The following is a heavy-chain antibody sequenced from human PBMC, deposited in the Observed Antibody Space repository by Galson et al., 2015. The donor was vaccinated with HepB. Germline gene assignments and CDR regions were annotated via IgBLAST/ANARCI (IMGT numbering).Heavy chain of an antibody. J-gene: IGHJ5*02. D-gene: IGHD2-15*01. CDR3: AREGVHGGVVVAAATGVLWQFDP. CDR2: IIPLFGKV. V-gene: IGHV1-69*13. Sequence: SVKVSCKASGGSFSRLAISWVRQARGQGLEWVGGIIPLFGKVNYAEKFQGRVTLTADESTTTAYMELNSLASEDTAVYYCAREGVHGGVVVAAATGVLWQFDPWGQGTLVTVSS. CDR1: GGSFSRLA.